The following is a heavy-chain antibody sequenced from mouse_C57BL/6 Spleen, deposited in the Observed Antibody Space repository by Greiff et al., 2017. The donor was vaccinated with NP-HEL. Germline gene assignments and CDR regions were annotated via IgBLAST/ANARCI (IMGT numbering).Heavy chain of an antibody. Sequence: DVQLQESGPSLVRPSLTLSLTCTVTGFSINSDCYWIWIRQFPGNKLEYIGYTFYSGITYYNPSLESRTYITRDPSKNQFSLKLSSVTTEDTATYDCARSYDGYYGFAYWGQGTLVTVSA. CDR2: TFYSGIT. V-gene: IGHV3-3*01. CDR3: ARSYDGYYGFAY. D-gene: IGHD2-3*01. CDR1: GFSINSDCY. J-gene: IGHJ3*01.